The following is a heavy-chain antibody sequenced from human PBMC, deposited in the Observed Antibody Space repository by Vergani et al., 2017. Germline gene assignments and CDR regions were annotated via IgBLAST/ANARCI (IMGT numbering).Heavy chain of an antibody. Sequence: QVQLQESGPGLVKPSQTLSLTCSVSGGSISRNDYYWSWIRQPPGKGLEWLGYIYYSGSTYYNPSLKSRLTMSVDTSKNQFALELSSVTASDTARYCCASKPTGTSWYSVKYYFGFWGQGTLVAVSS. CDR1: GGSISRNDYY. CDR3: ASKPTGTSWYSVKYYFGF. CDR2: IYYSGST. D-gene: IGHD6-13*01. J-gene: IGHJ4*03. V-gene: IGHV4-30-4*08.